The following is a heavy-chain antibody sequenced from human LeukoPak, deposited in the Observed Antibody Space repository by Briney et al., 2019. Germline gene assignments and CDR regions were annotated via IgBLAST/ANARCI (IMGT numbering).Heavy chain of an antibody. V-gene: IGHV1-18*01. CDR3: ARVQQLVSGFDY. J-gene: IGHJ4*02. CDR1: GYTFTSYV. CDR2: ISAYNGNT. D-gene: IGHD6-13*01. Sequence: ASVKVSCKASGYTFTSYVISWLRQAPGHGLEWMGWISAYNGNTNYAQELQGRVTMTTDTSTSTAYMDLGSLRSDDTAVFYCARVQQLVSGFDYWGQGTLVTVSS.